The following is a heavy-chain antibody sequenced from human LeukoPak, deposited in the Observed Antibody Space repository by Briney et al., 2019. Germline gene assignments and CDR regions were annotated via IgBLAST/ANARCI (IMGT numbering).Heavy chain of an antibody. J-gene: IGHJ4*02. Sequence: HTGGSLRLSCAASGLIFSNYWMHWVRQAPGKGLVWVSRINSDGSSTIYADSVKGRFTISRDNAKNTVVLQMNSLSAEDTAVYYCATGGAQYYDYWGQGTVVTVSS. CDR2: INSDGSST. CDR3: ATGGAQYYDY. V-gene: IGHV3-74*01. CDR1: GLIFSNYW. D-gene: IGHD3-16*01.